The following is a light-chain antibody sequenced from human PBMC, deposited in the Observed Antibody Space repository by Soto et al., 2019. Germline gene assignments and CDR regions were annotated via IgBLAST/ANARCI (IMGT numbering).Light chain of an antibody. CDR1: SSDVGGYNY. CDR2: EVS. Sequence: QSVLTQPASVSGSPGQSITISCTGTSSDVGGYNYLSWYQQHPGKAPKVMIYEVSNRPSGVSNRFSGSKSGNTASLTISGLHAEEEADYCCSSYTTSGTPVFGGGTKVTVL. V-gene: IGLV2-14*01. CDR3: SSYTTSGTPV. J-gene: IGLJ3*02.